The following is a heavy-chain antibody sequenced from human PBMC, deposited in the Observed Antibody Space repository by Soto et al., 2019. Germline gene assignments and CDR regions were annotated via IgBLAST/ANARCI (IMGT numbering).Heavy chain of an antibody. D-gene: IGHD3-10*01. CDR3: ARAYYFGSGTSYTLYY. CDR1: GFTFSNYG. CDR2: ISDDGVSK. J-gene: IGHJ4*02. Sequence: GGSLRLSCAASGFTFSNYGMHWVRQAPGKGLEWVAVISDDGVSKYYADSVQGRFTISRDNSESAVFLQMKSLRPDDTALYFCARAYYFGSGTSYTLYYWGQGTQVTVSS. V-gene: IGHV3-30*03.